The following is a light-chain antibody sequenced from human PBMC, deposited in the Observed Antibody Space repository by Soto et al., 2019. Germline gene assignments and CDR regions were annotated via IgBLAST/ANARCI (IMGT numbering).Light chain of an antibody. V-gene: IGKV1-33*01. J-gene: IGKJ3*01. CDR2: DAS. Sequence: DIHMAHSPSSLSSSVGDRGTITCQASQDISNYLNWYQQKPGKAPKLLIYDASNLETGVPSRFSGSGSGTDFTVTISSLQPEDFATYYCQQANSFPITFGPGTKVDIK. CDR3: QQANSFPIT. CDR1: QDISNY.